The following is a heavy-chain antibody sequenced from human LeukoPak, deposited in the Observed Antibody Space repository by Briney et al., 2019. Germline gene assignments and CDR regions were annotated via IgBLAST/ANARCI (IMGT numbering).Heavy chain of an antibody. CDR1: GGSFSGYY. CDR3: ARGPLCSSTSCYTGRYRNWFDP. CDR2: INHSGST. D-gene: IGHD2-2*02. V-gene: IGHV4-34*01. J-gene: IGHJ5*02. Sequence: PSETLSLTCAVYGGSFSGYYWSWIRQPPGKRLEWIGEINHSGSTNYNPSLKSRVTISVDTTKNQFSLKLSSVTAADTAVYYCARGPLCSSTSCYTGRYRNWFDPWGQGTLVTVSS.